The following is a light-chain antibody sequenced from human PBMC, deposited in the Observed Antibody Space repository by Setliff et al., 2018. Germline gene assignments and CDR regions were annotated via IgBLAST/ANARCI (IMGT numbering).Light chain of an antibody. CDR2: DVS. Sequence: QSVLTQPDSVSGSPGQSITISCTGTSSDVGGYNYVSRYQQHPDKAPKLMIFDVSNRPSGVSNRFSGSRSGNTASLTISGLQAEDEADYCCSSYTSSTTQVFGTGTKVTVL. CDR1: SSDVGGYNY. CDR3: SSYTSSTTQV. J-gene: IGLJ1*01. V-gene: IGLV2-14*03.